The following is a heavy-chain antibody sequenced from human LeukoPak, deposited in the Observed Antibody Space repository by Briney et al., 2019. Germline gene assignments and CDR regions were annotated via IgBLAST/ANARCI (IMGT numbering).Heavy chain of an antibody. CDR3: AKEEGVDYDILTGYYP. D-gene: IGHD3-9*01. J-gene: IGHJ5*02. V-gene: IGHV3-23*01. CDR2: ISGSGGNT. Sequence: PGGSLRLSCAASGFTFSNYPMSWVRQAPGKGLEWVSAISGSGGNTYYADSVKGRFTISRDNSKNTLYLQMNSLRAEDTAVYYCAKEEGVDYDILTGYYPWGQGTLVTVSS. CDR1: GFTFSNYP.